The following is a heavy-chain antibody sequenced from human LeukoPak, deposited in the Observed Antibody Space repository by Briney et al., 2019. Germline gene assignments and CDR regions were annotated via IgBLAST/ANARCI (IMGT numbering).Heavy chain of an antibody. CDR2: IVGNGGGI. V-gene: IGHV3-23*01. D-gene: IGHD2/OR15-2a*01. CDR3: AKDRIPDGKYSIDF. CDR1: GFTFSTYA. Sequence: GGSLRLSSAASGFTFSTYAMNWVRQAPGKGLEWVSVIVGNGGGIHYADSVKGRFTISRDNAKNTLYLQMNSLRAEDSAVYYCAKDRIPDGKYSIDFWGQGTLVTVSS. J-gene: IGHJ4*02.